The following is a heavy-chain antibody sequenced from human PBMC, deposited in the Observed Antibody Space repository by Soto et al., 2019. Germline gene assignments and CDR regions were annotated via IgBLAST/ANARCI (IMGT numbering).Heavy chain of an antibody. J-gene: IGHJ6*02. CDR1: GFTFSSYS. CDR2: ISSSSSYI. Sequence: GGSLRLSCAASGFTFSSYSMNWVRQAPGKGLEWVSSISSSSSYIYYADSVKGRFTISRDNAKNSLYLQMNSLRAEDTAVYYCARDRWELRGYYYYYGMAVWGQGTTVTVSS. D-gene: IGHD1-26*01. CDR3: ARDRWELRGYYYYYGMAV. V-gene: IGHV3-21*01.